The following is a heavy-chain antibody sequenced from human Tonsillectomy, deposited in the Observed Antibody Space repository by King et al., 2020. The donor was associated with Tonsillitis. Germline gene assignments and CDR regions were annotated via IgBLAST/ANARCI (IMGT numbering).Heavy chain of an antibody. V-gene: IGHV4-34*01. Sequence: VQLQQWGAGLLKPSETLSLTCAVYGGALSGDHWSWIRQPPGKGLEWIGEINQSGSANYNPSLKSRVTISVDTSRKQFSLNLKSVTAADTAVYFCARGRWGVRTSWYGVYFDFWGQGTLVTVSS. D-gene: IGHD6-13*01. CDR1: GGALSGDH. CDR2: INQSGSA. CDR3: ARGRWGVRTSWYGVYFDF. J-gene: IGHJ4*02.